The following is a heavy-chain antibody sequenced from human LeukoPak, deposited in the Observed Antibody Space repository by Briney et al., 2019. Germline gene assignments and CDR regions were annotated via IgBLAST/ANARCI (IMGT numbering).Heavy chain of an antibody. J-gene: IGHJ4*02. CDR3: ASRSGWSYFDY. D-gene: IGHD6-19*01. CDR2: INHGGST. CDR1: GGSFSGYY. Sequence: SDTQSLTYPVYGGSFSGYYWGWIRQPPGKWLGWLGEINHGGSTNYNTSLKGRFTTSVDTSKNQFSLKLSSMSAADAAVYYCASRSGWSYFDYWGKGTLVTVSS. V-gene: IGHV4-34*01.